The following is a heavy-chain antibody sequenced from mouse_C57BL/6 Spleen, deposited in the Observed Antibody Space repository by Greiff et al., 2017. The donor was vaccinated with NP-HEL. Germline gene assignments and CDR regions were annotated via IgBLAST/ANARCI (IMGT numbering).Heavy chain of an antibody. J-gene: IGHJ2*01. CDR3: TEGGYFDY. V-gene: IGHV6-3*01. Sequence: EVKVEESGGGLVQPGGSMKLSCVASGFTFSNYWMNWVRQSPEKGLEWVAQIRLKSDNYATHYAESVKGRFTISRDDSKSSVYRQMNNLRAEDTGIYYCTEGGYFDYWGQGTTLTVSS. CDR2: IRLKSDNYAT. CDR1: GFTFSNYW. D-gene: IGHD1-1*02.